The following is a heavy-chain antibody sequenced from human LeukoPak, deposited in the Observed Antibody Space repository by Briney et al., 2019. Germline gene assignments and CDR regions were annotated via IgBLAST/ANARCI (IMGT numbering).Heavy chain of an antibody. J-gene: IGHJ5*02. V-gene: IGHV1-2*02. CDR3: ARERKLRFLEWLPPYNWFDP. CDR1: GYTFTGYY. CDR2: INPNSGGT. D-gene: IGHD3-3*01. Sequence: ASVKVSCKASGYTFTGYYMHWVRQAPGQGLKWMGWINPNSGGTNYAQKFQGRVTMTRDTSISTAYMELSRLRSDDTAVYYCARERKLRFLEWLPPYNWFDPWGQGTLVTVSS.